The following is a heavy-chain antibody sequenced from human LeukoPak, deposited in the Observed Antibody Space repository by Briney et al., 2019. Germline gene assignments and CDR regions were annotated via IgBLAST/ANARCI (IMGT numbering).Heavy chain of an antibody. CDR3: ARGVNGVYYYYYMDV. CDR1: GYTFTGYY. Sequence: VASVKVSCTASGYTFTGYYIHWVRQAPGQGLEWMGWISPNNGGTHYAQRFQGRVTMTRDTSISTAYMELSRLTSDDAAVYYCARGVNGVYYYYYMDVWGKGTTVTVSS. D-gene: IGHD2-8*01. J-gene: IGHJ6*03. CDR2: ISPNNGGT. V-gene: IGHV1-2*02.